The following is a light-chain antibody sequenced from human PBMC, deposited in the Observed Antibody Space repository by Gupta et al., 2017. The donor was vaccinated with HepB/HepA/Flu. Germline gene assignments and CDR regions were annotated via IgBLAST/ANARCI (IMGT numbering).Light chain of an antibody. CDR1: QSLLHSNGYNF. J-gene: IGKJ4*01. V-gene: IGKV2-28*01. CDR3: MQVIQTPVT. Sequence: DIVMTQSPLSLPVTPGEPASISCRSSQSLLHSNGYNFLNWVLQRPGQSPQLLIYFGSNRASGVPDRFSGSASGTDFTLKISNVEAEDVGTYYCMQVIQTPVTCGGGTKVELK. CDR2: FGS.